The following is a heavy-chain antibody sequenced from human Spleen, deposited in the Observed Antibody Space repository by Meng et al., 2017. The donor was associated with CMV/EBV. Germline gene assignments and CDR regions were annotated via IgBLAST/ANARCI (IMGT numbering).Heavy chain of an antibody. CDR3: ARAGYCSGGDCYTGTYYFDY. Sequence: DYYLNWIRQAPGKGLEWLSYISSSGNTMYYADSVKSRFSISRDNAKNLLHLKMNSLRAEDTAVYYCARAGYCSGGDCYTGTYYFDYWGPGTLVTVSS. CDR2: ISSSGNTM. D-gene: IGHD2-15*01. V-gene: IGHV3-11*01. CDR1: DYY. J-gene: IGHJ4*02.